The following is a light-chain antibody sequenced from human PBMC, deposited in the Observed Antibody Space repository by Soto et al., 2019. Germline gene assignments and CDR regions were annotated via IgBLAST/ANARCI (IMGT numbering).Light chain of an antibody. CDR3: QQYNSYSWT. Sequence: DIKMTQSPSTLSASVVDGVTIACRGSQSISSWLAWYQQKPGKAPKLLIYDASSLESGVPSRFSGSGSGTEFTLTISSLQPDDFATYYCQQYNSYSWTFGQGTKVDI. CDR2: DAS. V-gene: IGKV1-5*01. CDR1: QSISSW. J-gene: IGKJ1*01.